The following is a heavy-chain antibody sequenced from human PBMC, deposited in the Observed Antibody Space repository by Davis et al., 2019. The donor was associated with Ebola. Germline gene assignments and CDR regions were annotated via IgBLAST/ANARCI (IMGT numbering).Heavy chain of an antibody. CDR3: ARDAFSLSRYETEDH. Sequence: GESLKISCAASGFTFYRYEMNWVRQAPGKGLEWVSYISGSATSTFYADSVKGRFTISRDNARDSLYLQMDSLGVEDTAIYYCARDAFSLSRYETEDHWGQGTLVTVSS. D-gene: IGHD6-13*01. V-gene: IGHV3-48*03. J-gene: IGHJ4*02. CDR1: GFTFYRYE. CDR2: ISGSATST.